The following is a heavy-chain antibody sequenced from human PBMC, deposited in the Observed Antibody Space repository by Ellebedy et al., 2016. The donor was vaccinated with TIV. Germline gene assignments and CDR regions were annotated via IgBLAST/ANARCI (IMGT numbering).Heavy chain of an antibody. Sequence: GESLKISCAASGLTFSSHAMSCVRQAPGKGLEWVSSITESGGNTYYADSVKGRFTISRDNSKNTLHLQMNSLRAEDTAVYYCARNVPHPWGQGTLVTVAS. D-gene: IGHD3-10*02. CDR1: GLTFSSHA. J-gene: IGHJ5*02. CDR2: ITESGGNT. CDR3: ARNVPHP. V-gene: IGHV3-23*01.